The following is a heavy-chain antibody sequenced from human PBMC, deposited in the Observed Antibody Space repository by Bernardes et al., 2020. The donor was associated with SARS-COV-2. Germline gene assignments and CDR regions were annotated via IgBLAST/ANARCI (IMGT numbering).Heavy chain of an antibody. CDR2: IYYNGAT. CDR3: ARQTTIVGAPCSFDY. D-gene: IGHD2-15*01. J-gene: IGHJ4*02. CDR1: GGSISSDEYY. Sequence: SETLSLTCTVSGGSISSDEYYWGWIRLPPGKGLEWIGSIYYNGATYYIPSLKSRVTVSIDTSTNQFSLKLSSVTAADTAVYYCARQTTIVGAPCSFDYWGRGILVSVSS. V-gene: IGHV4-39*01.